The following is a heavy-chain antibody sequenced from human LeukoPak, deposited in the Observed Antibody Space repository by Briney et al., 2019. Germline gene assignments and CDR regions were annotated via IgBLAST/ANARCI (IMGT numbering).Heavy chain of an antibody. D-gene: IGHD4-17*01. V-gene: IGHV1-69*04. CDR3: ARAWYGATRGRDDAFDI. J-gene: IGHJ3*02. Sequence: SVKVSCKASGGTFSSYAISWVRQAPGQGLEWMGRIIPILGIANYAQKFQGRVTITADKSTSTAYMELSSLRSEDTAVYYCARAWYGATRGRDDAFDIWGQGTMVTVSS. CDR1: GGTFSSYA. CDR2: IIPILGIA.